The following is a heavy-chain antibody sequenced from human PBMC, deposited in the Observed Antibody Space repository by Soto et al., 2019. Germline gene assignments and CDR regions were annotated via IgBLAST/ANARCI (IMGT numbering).Heavy chain of an antibody. CDR2: IIPIFGTA. D-gene: IGHD2-15*01. V-gene: IGHV1-69*01. CDR3: ARDLLRYCSGGSCYGGNWFDP. CDR1: GGTFSSYA. J-gene: IGHJ5*02. Sequence: QVQLVQSGAEVQKPGSSVKVSCKASGGTFSSYAISWVRQAPGQGLEWMGGIIPIFGTANYAQKFQGRVTITADESTSTAYMELSSLRSEDTAVYYCARDLLRYCSGGSCYGGNWFDPWGQGTLVTVSS.